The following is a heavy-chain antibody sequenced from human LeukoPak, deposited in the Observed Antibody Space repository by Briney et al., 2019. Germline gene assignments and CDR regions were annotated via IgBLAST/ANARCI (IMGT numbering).Heavy chain of an antibody. V-gene: IGHV4-59*08. CDR3: ARQAGYSSSFGYFDC. CDR1: GGSISSYS. J-gene: IGHJ4*02. Sequence: SETLSLTCTVSGGSISSYSWSWIRQPPGKGLEWIGHIYSSGSTNYNPSLKSRVTISVDTSKNQFSLKLSSVTAADTAVYYCARQAGYSSSFGYFDCWGQGTLVTVSS. CDR2: IYSSGST. D-gene: IGHD6-6*01.